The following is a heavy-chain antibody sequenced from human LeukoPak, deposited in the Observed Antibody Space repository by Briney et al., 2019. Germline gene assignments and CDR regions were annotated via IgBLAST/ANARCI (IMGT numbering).Heavy chain of an antibody. D-gene: IGHD3-9*01. CDR1: GFTFSSYE. J-gene: IGHJ6*03. CDR2: ISSSGSTI. CDR3: AREYYDILTGYYLYYYYYMDV. Sequence: PGGSLRLPCAASGFTFSSYEMNWVRQAPGKGLEWVSYISSSGSTIYYADSVKGRFTISRDNAKNSLYLQMNSLRAEDTAVYYCAREYYDILTGYYLYYYYYMDVWGKGTTVTISS. V-gene: IGHV3-48*03.